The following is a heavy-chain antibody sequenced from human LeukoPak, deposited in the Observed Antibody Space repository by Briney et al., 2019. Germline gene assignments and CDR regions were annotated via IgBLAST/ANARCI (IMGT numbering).Heavy chain of an antibody. D-gene: IGHD2-2*01. Sequence: GGSLRLSCAASGFTFSSYAMSWVRQAPGRGLEWVSAISGSGGSTYYADSVKGRFTISRDNSKNPLYLQMNSLRAEDTAVYYCAKTDSPIVVVPAAPDYWGQGTLVTVSS. V-gene: IGHV3-23*01. J-gene: IGHJ4*02. CDR3: AKTDSPIVVVPAAPDY. CDR2: ISGSGGST. CDR1: GFTFSSYA.